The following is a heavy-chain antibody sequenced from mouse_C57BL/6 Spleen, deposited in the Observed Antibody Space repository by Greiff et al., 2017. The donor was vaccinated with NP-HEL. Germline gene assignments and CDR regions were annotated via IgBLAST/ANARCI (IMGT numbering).Heavy chain of an antibody. J-gene: IGHJ3*01. V-gene: IGHV1-18*01. Sequence: EVQLQQSGPELVKPGASVKIPCKASGYTFTDYNMDWVKQSHGKSLEWIGDINPNNGGTIYNQKFKGKATVTVDKSSSTAYMELRSLTSEDTAVYYCAREDLLGGFAYWGQGTLVTVSA. CDR3: AREDLLGGFAY. D-gene: IGHD5-1*01. CDR1: GYTFTDYN. CDR2: INPNNGGT.